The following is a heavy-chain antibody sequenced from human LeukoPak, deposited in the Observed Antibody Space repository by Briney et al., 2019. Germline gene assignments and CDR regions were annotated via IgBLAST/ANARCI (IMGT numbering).Heavy chain of an antibody. Sequence: ASVKVSCKASGYVFISYGISWVRQAPGPGLEWMGWISGYNGETNYAQKLQGRVTMTTDTSTTTAYMELRSLRSEDTAVYYCARTQTTSGSFSFDYWGQGTLVTVSS. D-gene: IGHD1-26*01. J-gene: IGHJ4*02. V-gene: IGHV1-18*01. CDR1: GYVFISYG. CDR3: ARTQTTSGSFSFDY. CDR2: ISGYNGET.